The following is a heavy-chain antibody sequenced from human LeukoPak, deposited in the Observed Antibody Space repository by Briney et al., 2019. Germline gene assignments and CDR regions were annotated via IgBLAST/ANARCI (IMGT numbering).Heavy chain of an antibody. CDR3: AAPNYYYYGMDV. Sequence: GGSLRLSCAASGFTFSSYGMHWVRQAPGKGLEWVAVISYDGSNKYYADSVKGRFTISRDNSKNTLYLQMNSLRAEDTAVYYCAAPNYYYYGMDVWGQGTTVTVSS. V-gene: IGHV3-30*03. J-gene: IGHJ6*02. CDR2: ISYDGSNK. CDR1: GFTFSSYG.